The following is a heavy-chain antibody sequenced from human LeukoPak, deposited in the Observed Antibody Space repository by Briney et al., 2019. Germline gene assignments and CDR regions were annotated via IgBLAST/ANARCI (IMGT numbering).Heavy chain of an antibody. Sequence: ASVKVSCKASGYTFTGYYMHWVRQAPGQGLEWMGWINPNSGGTNYAQKFQGRVTMTRNTSISTAYMELSSLRSEDTAVYYCARDSGSYSPNLFDYWGQGTLVTVSS. J-gene: IGHJ4*02. V-gene: IGHV1-2*02. CDR3: ARDSGSYSPNLFDY. CDR1: GYTFTGYY. D-gene: IGHD1-26*01. CDR2: INPNSGGT.